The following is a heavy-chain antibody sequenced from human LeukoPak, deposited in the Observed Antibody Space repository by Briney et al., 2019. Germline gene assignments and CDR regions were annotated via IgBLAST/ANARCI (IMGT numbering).Heavy chain of an antibody. Sequence: SETLSLTRPVSGGSISSYYWSWVRQPPGEGLGGVGDIYYSGSTNYNPSLKSRVTISVDTSKTHFSLRLSSVTAADTAVYYCARGSAGYYYSMDVWGQGTTVTVSS. D-gene: IGHD6-13*01. CDR2: IYYSGST. V-gene: IGHV4-59*01. CDR1: GGSISSYY. J-gene: IGHJ6*02. CDR3: ARGSAGYYYSMDV.